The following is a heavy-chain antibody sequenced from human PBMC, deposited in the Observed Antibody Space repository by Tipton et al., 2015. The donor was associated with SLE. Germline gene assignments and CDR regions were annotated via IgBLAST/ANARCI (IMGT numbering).Heavy chain of an antibody. Sequence: TLSLTCTVSGGSISSHYWSWIRRPPGKALEWIAYINYSGSTNYNPSLKSRVTMSVDTSRKQFSLKLTSVTAADTAVYYCARRGWVDAFDIWGQGTMVIVSS. J-gene: IGHJ3*02. CDR2: INYSGST. D-gene: IGHD6-19*01. V-gene: IGHV4-59*11. CDR1: GGSISSHY. CDR3: ARRGWVDAFDI.